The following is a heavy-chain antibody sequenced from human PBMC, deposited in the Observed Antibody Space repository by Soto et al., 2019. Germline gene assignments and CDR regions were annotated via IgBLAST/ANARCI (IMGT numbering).Heavy chain of an antibody. CDR2: ISYDGSNK. CDR3: ARVNRDSGYDLRYYGMDV. CDR1: GFTFSSYA. J-gene: IGHJ6*02. D-gene: IGHD5-12*01. Sequence: GGSLRLSCAASGFTFSSYAMHWVRQAPGKGLEWVAVISYDGSNKYYADSVKGRFTISRDNSKNTLYLQMNSLRAEDTAVYYCARVNRDSGYDLRYYGMDVWGQGTTVTVSS. V-gene: IGHV3-30-3*01.